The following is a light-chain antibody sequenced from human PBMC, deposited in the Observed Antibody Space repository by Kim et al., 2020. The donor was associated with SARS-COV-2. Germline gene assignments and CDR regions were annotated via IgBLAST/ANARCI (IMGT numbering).Light chain of an antibody. CDR3: QQRTGWPPALT. Sequence: PGEGASLSCRASHSVDINLAWYQQTPGQPPRLLSYDAAIRAAGVPTRFSGSGSGTDFTLTISSLEAEDFAIYYCQQRTGWPPALTFGGGTKVDIK. V-gene: IGKV3-11*01. CDR2: DAA. J-gene: IGKJ4*01. CDR1: HSVDIN.